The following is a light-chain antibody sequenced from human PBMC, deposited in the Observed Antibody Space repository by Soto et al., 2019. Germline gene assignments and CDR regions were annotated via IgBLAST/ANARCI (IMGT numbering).Light chain of an antibody. J-gene: IGKJ2*01. CDR2: LGS. CDR1: HSLLQSDGNSR. CDR3: MQARQSPQT. Sequence: DIVMNQSPLPLPVTPGEPASISCRSSHSLLQSDGNSRLEWYVQKPGQSPQLLIYLGSLRASGVPDRFSGRGAGTDFTLKISRVEAGDVGVYFCMQARQSPQTFGQGTKLEI. V-gene: IGKV2-28*01.